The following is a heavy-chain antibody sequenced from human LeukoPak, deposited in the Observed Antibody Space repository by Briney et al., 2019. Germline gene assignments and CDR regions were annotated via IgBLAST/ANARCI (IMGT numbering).Heavy chain of an antibody. CDR2: IGSSGSTI. CDR3: ARARSTALMATITRYFDY. J-gene: IGHJ4*02. V-gene: IGHV3-11*01. CDR1: GFTFSDYY. Sequence: PGGSLRLSCAASGFTFSDYYMSWIRQAPGKGLEWVSYIGSSGSTIYYADSVKGRFTISRDNAKNSLYLQMNSLRAEDTAVYYCARARSTALMATITRYFDYWGQGTLVTVSS. D-gene: IGHD5-24*01.